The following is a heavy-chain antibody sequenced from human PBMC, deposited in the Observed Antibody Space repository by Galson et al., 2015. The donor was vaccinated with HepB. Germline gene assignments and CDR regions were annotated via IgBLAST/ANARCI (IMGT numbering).Heavy chain of an antibody. Sequence: SETLSLTCTISGASISSYYWSWIRQPPGRGLEWIGYIYYTGNTNYNPSLEGRVTMSVDRSKNQFSLRLRSVTAADTAVYYCARDMHFDLFRDGYYHRGLEVWGQGTMVIVPS. J-gene: IGHJ6*02. CDR3: ARDMHFDLFRDGYYHRGLEV. V-gene: IGHV4-59*01. CDR2: IYYTGNT. CDR1: GASISSYY. D-gene: IGHD3-9*01.